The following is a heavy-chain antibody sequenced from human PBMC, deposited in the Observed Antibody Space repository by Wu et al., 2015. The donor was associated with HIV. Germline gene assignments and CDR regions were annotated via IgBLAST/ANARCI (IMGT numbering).Heavy chain of an antibody. Sequence: QVQLGQSGAEVKKPGASVKVSCKASGYTFTDFGISWVRQAPGQGLEWMGWISGYNGNTNSAQKVQGRVTMTTDTSTSTAYMELRSLRSDDTAVYYCVRGDKVVGDAFDIWGQGTMVTVSS. D-gene: IGHD2-15*01. CDR3: VRGDKVVGDAFDI. V-gene: IGHV1-18*01. J-gene: IGHJ3*02. CDR1: GYTFTDFG. CDR2: ISGYNGNT.